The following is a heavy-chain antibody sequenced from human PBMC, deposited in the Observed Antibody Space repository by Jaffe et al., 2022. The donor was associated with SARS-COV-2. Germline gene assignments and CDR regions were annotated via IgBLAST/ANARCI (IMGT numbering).Heavy chain of an antibody. J-gene: IGHJ6*03. CDR3: ARVGCSGGSCYTESPTYYYMDV. CDR2: ISSSGSTI. CDR1: GFTFSDYY. D-gene: IGHD2-15*01. V-gene: IGHV3-11*01. Sequence: QVQLVESGGGLVKPGGSLRLSCAASGFTFSDYYMSWIRQAPGKGLEWVSYISSSGSTIYYADSVKGRFTISRDNAKNSLYLQMNSLRAEDTAVYYCARVGCSGGSCYTESPTYYYMDVWGKGTTVTVSS.